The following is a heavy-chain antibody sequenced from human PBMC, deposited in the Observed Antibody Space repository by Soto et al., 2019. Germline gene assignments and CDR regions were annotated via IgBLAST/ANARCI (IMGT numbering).Heavy chain of an antibody. CDR2: INAGNGNT. D-gene: IGHD3-10*01. Sequence: ASVKVSCKASGYTFTSYAMHWVRQAPGQRLEWMGWINAGNGNTKYPQEFQGRVTITRDTSASTAYMELSSLRFEDTAVYYCARDETSYYGSGSYYNQFDPWGQGTLVTVSS. V-gene: IGHV1-3*01. CDR3: ARDETSYYGSGSYYNQFDP. J-gene: IGHJ5*02. CDR1: GYTFTSYA.